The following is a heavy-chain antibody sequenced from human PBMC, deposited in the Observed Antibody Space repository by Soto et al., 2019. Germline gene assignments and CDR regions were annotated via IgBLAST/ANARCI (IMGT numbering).Heavy chain of an antibody. V-gene: IGHV1-69*01. Sequence: QVQLVQSGAEVKKPGSSVKVSCKASGGTFSSYAISWVRQAPGQGLEWMGGIIPIFGTANYAQKFQGRVTITADESTSTAYMELSSLRSEDTAVYYCARDPNTGDYVWGSYRPYYFDYWGQGTLVTVSS. J-gene: IGHJ4*02. D-gene: IGHD3-16*02. CDR1: GGTFSSYA. CDR3: ARDPNTGDYVWGSYRPYYFDY. CDR2: IIPIFGTA.